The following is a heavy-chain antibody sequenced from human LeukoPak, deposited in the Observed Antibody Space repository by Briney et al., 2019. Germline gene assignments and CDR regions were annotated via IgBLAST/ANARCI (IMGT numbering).Heavy chain of an antibody. CDR3: ARDLGPVHSGY. V-gene: IGHV3-48*01. CDR1: GFTFSSYS. D-gene: IGHD3-10*01. J-gene: IGHJ4*02. Sequence: GGSLRLSCAASGFTFSSYSMNWVRQAPGKGLEWVSYISSSSSSIHYADSVKGRFTISRDDAKNSLYLQMNSLRAEDTAVYYCARDLGPVHSGYWGQGTLVTVSS. CDR2: ISSSSSSI.